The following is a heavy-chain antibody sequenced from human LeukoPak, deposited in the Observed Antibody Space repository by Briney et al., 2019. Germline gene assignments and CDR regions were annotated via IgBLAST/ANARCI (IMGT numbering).Heavy chain of an antibody. V-gene: IGHV3-23*01. D-gene: IGHD1-26*01. CDR1: GFTFSSSA. CDR2: ISASGGST. J-gene: IGHJ4*01. CDR3: AKDAHSGSYFDY. Sequence: GGSLRLSCAASGFTFSSSAMSWVRQVPGKGLEWVSGISASGGSTYYADSVRGRFTISRDNSKNTLYVQMNSLRDEDTAVYYCAKDAHSGSYFDYWGQGILVTVSS.